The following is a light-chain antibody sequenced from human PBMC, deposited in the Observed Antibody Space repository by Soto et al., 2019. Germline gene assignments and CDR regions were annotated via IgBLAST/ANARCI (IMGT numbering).Light chain of an antibody. Sequence: VVMTQSPATLSVSPGERATLSCRASQSVSSNLAWYQQKPGQAPRLLIHGTSTRATGVPARFSGSGSGTESTLIISSLQSENFAVYYCQQYNDWPPLTFGGGTKVDIK. J-gene: IGKJ4*01. CDR3: QQYNDWPPLT. CDR2: GTS. CDR1: QSVSSN. V-gene: IGKV3-15*01.